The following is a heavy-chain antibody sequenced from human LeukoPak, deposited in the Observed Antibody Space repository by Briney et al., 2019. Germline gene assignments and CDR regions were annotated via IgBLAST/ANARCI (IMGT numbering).Heavy chain of an antibody. CDR1: GGSFSGYY. Sequence: SETLSLTCAVYGGSFSGYYWSWIRQPPGKGLEWIGEINHSGSTNYNPSLESRVTISVDTSKNQFSLKLSSVTAADTAVYYCALTYYDFWSGYYPAYFDYWGQGTLVTVSS. V-gene: IGHV4-34*01. J-gene: IGHJ4*02. CDR3: ALTYYDFWSGYYPAYFDY. D-gene: IGHD3-3*01. CDR2: INHSGST.